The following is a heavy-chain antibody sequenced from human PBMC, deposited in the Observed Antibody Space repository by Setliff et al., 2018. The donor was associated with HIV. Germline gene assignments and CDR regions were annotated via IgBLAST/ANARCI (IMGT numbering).Heavy chain of an antibody. Sequence: SETLSLTCAVYGGSFSGYYWTWIRQPPGKGLEWIGEINHDGRSKYNPSLKSRVTMSVDTSKNQFSLKLSSVTAADTAMYYCARGIAAAGIYYYYYMDVWGKGTTVTVSS. D-gene: IGHD6-13*01. CDR1: GGSFSGYY. CDR3: ARGIAAAGIYYYYYMDV. CDR2: INHDGRS. J-gene: IGHJ6*03. V-gene: IGHV4-34*01.